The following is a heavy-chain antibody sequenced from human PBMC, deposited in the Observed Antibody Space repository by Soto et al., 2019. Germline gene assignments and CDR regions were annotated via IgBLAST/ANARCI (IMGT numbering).Heavy chain of an antibody. J-gene: IGHJ5*02. Sequence: QVQLVQSGAEVKKPGSSVKVSCKASGGTLSSYAISWVRQAPGQGLEWMGGIIPIFGTANYAQKFQGRVTITADESTSTAYMELSSLRSEDTAVYYCARSACSGGSCYYNWFDPWGQGTLVTVSS. CDR1: GGTLSSYA. D-gene: IGHD2-15*01. V-gene: IGHV1-69*01. CDR3: ARSACSGGSCYYNWFDP. CDR2: IIPIFGTA.